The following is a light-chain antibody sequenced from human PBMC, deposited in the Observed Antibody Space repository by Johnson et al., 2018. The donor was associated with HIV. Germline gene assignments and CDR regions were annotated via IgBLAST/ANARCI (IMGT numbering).Light chain of an antibody. CDR2: DND. J-gene: IGLJ1*01. CDR3: ATWDSSLSGV. V-gene: IGLV1-51*01. CDR1: SSNIGNNY. Sequence: QSVLTQPPSVSAAPGQKVTISCSGSSSNIGNNYVSWYQQLPRTAPKLLIYDNDKRPSGIPDRFSGSKSGTSATLATTGLQTGDEADYYCATWDSSLSGVFGTGTKVTVL.